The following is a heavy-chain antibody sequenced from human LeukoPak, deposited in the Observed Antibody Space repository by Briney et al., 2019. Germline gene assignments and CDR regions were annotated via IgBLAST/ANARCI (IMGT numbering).Heavy chain of an antibody. J-gene: IGHJ4*02. CDR3: ARVDANWGVVDY. CDR1: GASINNSTYY. V-gene: IGHV4-39*01. D-gene: IGHD7-27*01. CDR2: ISNSGNT. Sequence: SETLSLTCTVSGASINNSTYYWGWIRQPPGKGLEWIGTISNSGNTYFNPPLRSRVTISVDTSKNQFSLKLTSVTAAETAVYYCARVDANWGVVDYWGQGTLVTVSS.